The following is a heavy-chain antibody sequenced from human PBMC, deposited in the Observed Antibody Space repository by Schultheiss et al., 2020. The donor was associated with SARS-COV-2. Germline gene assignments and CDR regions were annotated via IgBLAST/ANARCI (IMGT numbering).Heavy chain of an antibody. D-gene: IGHD2-2*01. CDR3: ARDKYQLLCGMDV. V-gene: IGHV3-21*01. J-gene: IGHJ6*02. CDR1: GFTFSSYA. CDR2: ISTRSTYI. Sequence: GGSLRLSCAASGFTFSSYAMNWVRQAPGKGLEWVSGISTRSTYIHYADSVKGRFTISRDSAKNSLYLQMNSLRAEDTAVYYCARDKYQLLCGMDVWGQGTTVTVSS.